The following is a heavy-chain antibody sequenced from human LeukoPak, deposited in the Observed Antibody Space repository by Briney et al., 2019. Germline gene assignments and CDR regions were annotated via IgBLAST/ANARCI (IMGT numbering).Heavy chain of an antibody. V-gene: IGHV1-69*13. J-gene: IGHJ5*02. CDR1: GYTFTSYY. CDR3: ARDDCSSTSCWVP. D-gene: IGHD2-2*01. Sequence: RASVKVSCKASGYTFTSYYMHWVRQAPGQGLEWMGGIIPIFGTANYAQKFQGRVTITADESTSTAYMELSSLRSEDTAVYYCARDDCSSTSCWVPWGQGTLVTVSS. CDR2: IIPIFGTA.